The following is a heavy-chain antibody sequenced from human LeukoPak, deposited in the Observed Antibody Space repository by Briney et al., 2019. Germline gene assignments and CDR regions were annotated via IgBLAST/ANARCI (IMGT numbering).Heavy chain of an antibody. D-gene: IGHD5-18*01. CDR1: GGSFSSHY. Sequence: SETLSLTCAVYGGSFSSHYWSWIRRPPGKGLEWIGEINHSGTTNYNPSLKSRVTISVDTSRHQFSLKVSSVTAADTAVYYCARGSYAEVYWAHGTLVTVSS. V-gene: IGHV4-34*01. CDR2: INHSGTT. J-gene: IGHJ4*01. CDR3: ARGSYAEVY.